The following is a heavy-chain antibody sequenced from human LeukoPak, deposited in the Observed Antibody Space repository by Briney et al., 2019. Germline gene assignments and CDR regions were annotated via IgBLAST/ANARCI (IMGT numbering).Heavy chain of an antibody. J-gene: IGHJ4*02. Sequence: GGSLRLSCAASEFIFSNYWMGWVRQGPGKGLEWVANIKQDGGERYYVDSVKGRFTISRDNAKNSLYLEMHCLRAEDTAVYYCAKVCSGSVLFDYWGQGTLVTVSS. D-gene: IGHD1-26*01. CDR1: EFIFSNYW. CDR2: IKQDGGER. V-gene: IGHV3-7*03. CDR3: AKVCSGSVLFDY.